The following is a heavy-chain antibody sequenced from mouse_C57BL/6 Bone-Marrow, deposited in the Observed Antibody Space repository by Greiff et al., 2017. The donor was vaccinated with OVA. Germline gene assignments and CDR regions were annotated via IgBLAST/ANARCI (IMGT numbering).Heavy chain of an antibody. V-gene: IGHV1-55*01. CDR2: IYPGSGST. Sequence: QVQLQQPGAELVKPGASVTMSCKASGYTFTSYWITWVKQRPGQGLEWIGDIYPGSGSTNYHEKFKSKATLTVDTSSSTAYMQLSSLTSEDSAVYYCARGGKNCDDWGQGTTLTVSS. J-gene: IGHJ2*01. CDR3: ARGGKNCDD. CDR1: GYTFTSYW.